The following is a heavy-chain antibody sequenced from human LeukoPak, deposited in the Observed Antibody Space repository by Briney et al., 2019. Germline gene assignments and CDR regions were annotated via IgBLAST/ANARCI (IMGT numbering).Heavy chain of an antibody. Sequence: ASVKVSCKASGYTLTSFDINWVRQATGQGLEWMGWMNPTSGSAGYAQKFQGRVTMTRNTSISTAYMELSSLTSEDTAVYYCARGHQLASFDPWGQGTLVTVSS. D-gene: IGHD6-13*01. J-gene: IGHJ5*02. CDR3: ARGHQLASFDP. CDR2: MNPTSGSA. V-gene: IGHV1-8*01. CDR1: GYTLTSFD.